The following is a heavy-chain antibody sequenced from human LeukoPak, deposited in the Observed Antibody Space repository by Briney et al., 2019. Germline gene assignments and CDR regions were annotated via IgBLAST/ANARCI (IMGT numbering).Heavy chain of an antibody. V-gene: IGHV3-7*04. Sequence: HPGGSLRLSCAASEFTFSHYWMNWVRQPPGKGLEWLAKIKEDGSEKYYADSVKGRFTISRDNAKSSLYLQMNSLRVEDTAVYYCARAILSTVAGNDYWGQGTVVTVSS. D-gene: IGHD4-17*01. CDR1: EFTFSHYW. CDR2: IKEDGSEK. CDR3: ARAILSTVAGNDY. J-gene: IGHJ4*02.